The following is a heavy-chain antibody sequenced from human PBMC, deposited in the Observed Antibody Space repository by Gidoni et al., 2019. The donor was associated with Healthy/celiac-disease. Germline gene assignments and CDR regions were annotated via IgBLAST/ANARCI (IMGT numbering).Heavy chain of an antibody. CDR2: ISYDGSNK. Sequence: QVQLVESGGGVVQPGRSLRLSCAASGFTFSSYAMHWVRQAPGKGLEWVAVISYDGSNKYYADSVKGRFTISRDNSKNTLYLQMNSLRAEDTAVYYCARDPPGSSSLGAFDIWGQGTMVTVSS. D-gene: IGHD6-13*01. CDR3: ARDPPGSSSLGAFDI. V-gene: IGHV3-30-3*01. J-gene: IGHJ3*02. CDR1: GFTFSSYA.